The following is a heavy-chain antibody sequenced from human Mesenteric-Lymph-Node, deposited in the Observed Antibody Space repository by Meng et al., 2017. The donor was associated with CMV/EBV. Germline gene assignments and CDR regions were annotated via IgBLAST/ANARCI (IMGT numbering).Heavy chain of an antibody. CDR1: DSGSSNTAA. CDR2: TYYRSKWYN. Sequence: DSGSSNTAAWSWIRQSPSRGLEWLGRTYYRSKWYNEYAVSVKSRITVDADTSKNQFSLHLNSVTPEDTAVYYCAKQSGYSAYAFDIWGQGTMVTVSS. CDR3: AKQSGYSAYAFDI. D-gene: IGHD5-18*01. J-gene: IGHJ3*02. V-gene: IGHV6-1*01.